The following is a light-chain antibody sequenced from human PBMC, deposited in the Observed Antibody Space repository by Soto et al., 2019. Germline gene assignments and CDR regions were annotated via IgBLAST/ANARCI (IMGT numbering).Light chain of an antibody. Sequence: QSVLTQPPSASGSPGQSVTVSCTGTSSDVGGYNYVSWYQQHPGKAPNLMIYEVTERPSGVPDRFSGSKSGDTASLTVSGLQAEDEADYYCSSYAGSNNLVFGGGTKLTVL. J-gene: IGLJ3*02. V-gene: IGLV2-8*01. CDR1: SSDVGGYNY. CDR2: EVT. CDR3: SSYAGSNNLV.